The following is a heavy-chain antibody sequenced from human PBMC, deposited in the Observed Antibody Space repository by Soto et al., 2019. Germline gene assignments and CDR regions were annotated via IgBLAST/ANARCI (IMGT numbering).Heavy chain of an antibody. V-gene: IGHV3-30-3*01. Sequence: MXLSCAPSGFTFSSYAMHWFRQAPVKGLEWVAVISYDGSNKYYADSVKGRFTISRDNSKNTLYLQMNSLRAEDTAVYYCARDNYYDSSGYYSNWFDPWGQGTLVTVSS. D-gene: IGHD3-22*01. CDR2: ISYDGSNK. CDR1: GFTFSSYA. J-gene: IGHJ5*02. CDR3: ARDNYYDSSGYYSNWFDP.